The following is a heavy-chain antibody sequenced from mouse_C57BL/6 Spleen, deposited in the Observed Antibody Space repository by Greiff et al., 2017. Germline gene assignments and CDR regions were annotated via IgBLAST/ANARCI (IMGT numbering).Heavy chain of an antibody. CDR2: ISNGGGST. Sequence: EVQLVESGGGLVQPGGSLKLSCAASGFTFSDYYMYWVRQTPEKRLEWVAYISNGGGSTYYPDTVKGRFTISRDNAKNTLYLQMSRLKSEDTAMYYCARHPTVVATRYFDVWGTGTTVTVSS. J-gene: IGHJ1*03. CDR3: ARHPTVVATRYFDV. D-gene: IGHD1-1*01. CDR1: GFTFSDYY. V-gene: IGHV5-12*01.